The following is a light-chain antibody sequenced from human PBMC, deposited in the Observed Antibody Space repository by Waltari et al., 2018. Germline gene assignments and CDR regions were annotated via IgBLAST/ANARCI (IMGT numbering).Light chain of an antibody. V-gene: IGLV2-11*01. CDR1: SSDVGGYDY. Sequence: QSALTQPRSVSGSPGHSVTISCTGTSSDVGGYDYVSWYQQYPGKAPTLCICAARKRPSGVPDRFSGSKSGNTAPLTISGRQAEDEADYNCCSYAGRATWAFGGGTKLTVL. CDR2: AAR. CDR3: CSYAGRATWA. J-gene: IGLJ3*02.